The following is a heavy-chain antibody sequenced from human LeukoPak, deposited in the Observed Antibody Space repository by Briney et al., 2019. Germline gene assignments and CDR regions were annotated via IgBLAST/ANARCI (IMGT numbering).Heavy chain of an antibody. V-gene: IGHV3-23*01. D-gene: IGHD4-11*01. CDR2: ISGSGGST. J-gene: IGHJ6*03. CDR1: GFTFSSYA. CDR3: AKANIYSNYYYHYMDV. Sequence: GGSLRLSCAASGFTFSSYAMSWVRQAPGKGLEWVSAISGSGGSTYYADSVKGRFTISRDNSKNTLYLQMDSLRAEDTAVYYCAKANIYSNYYYHYMDVWGKGTTVTVSS.